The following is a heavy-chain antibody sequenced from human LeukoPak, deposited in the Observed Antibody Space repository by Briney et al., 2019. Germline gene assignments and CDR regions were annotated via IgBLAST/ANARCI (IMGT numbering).Heavy chain of an antibody. Sequence: GGSLRLSCAAFRFTFSSYAMSWVRQAPGKGLEWVSAISGSGGSTYYADSVKGRFTISRDNSKNTLYLQMNSLRSEDTAVYYCTTEEALLGFSGTFYNAVFDYWGQGTLVTVSS. CDR1: RFTFSSYA. CDR2: ISGSGGST. CDR3: TTEEALLGFSGTFYNAVFDY. J-gene: IGHJ4*02. V-gene: IGHV3-23*01. D-gene: IGHD3-10*01.